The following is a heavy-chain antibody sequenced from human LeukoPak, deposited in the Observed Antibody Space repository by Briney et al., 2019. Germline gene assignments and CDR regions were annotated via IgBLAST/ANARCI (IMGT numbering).Heavy chain of an antibody. CDR1: GGSISGYY. J-gene: IGHJ4*02. CDR3: ARDPRYCTNGVCYSGIDY. CDR2: IYYSGST. D-gene: IGHD2-8*01. V-gene: IGHV4-59*01. Sequence: PSETLSLTCTVSGGSISGYYWSWIRQPPGKGLEWIGYIYYSGSTNYNPSLKSRVTISVDTSKNQFSLKLSSVTAADTAVYYCARDPRYCTNGVCYSGIDYWGQGTLVTVSS.